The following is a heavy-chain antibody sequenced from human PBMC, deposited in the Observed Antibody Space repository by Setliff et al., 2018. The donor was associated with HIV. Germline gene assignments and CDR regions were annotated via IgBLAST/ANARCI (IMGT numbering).Heavy chain of an antibody. CDR3: AREIQASPPFDY. CDR1: GAPINSGSYY. Sequence: SETLSLTCSVSGAPINSGSYYWTWIRQHPGKGLEWIGYIYYSGSTYYNPSLKSRLAMSLDTSSNQFSLKLRSVTAADTAVYYCAREIQASPPFDYWGQGTLVTVSS. D-gene: IGHD6-6*01. V-gene: IGHV4-31*03. J-gene: IGHJ4*02. CDR2: IYYSGST.